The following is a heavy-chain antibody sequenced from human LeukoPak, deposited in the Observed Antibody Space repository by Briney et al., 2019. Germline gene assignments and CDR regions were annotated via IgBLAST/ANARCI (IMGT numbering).Heavy chain of an antibody. J-gene: IGHJ4*02. Sequence: AGRSLRLSCAASGFTFDDYAMHWVRQAPGKGLEWVSGISWNSGSIGYADSVKGRSTISRDNAKNSLYLQMNSLRAEDTALYYCVGTGGDSSGYFDYWGQGTLVTVSS. V-gene: IGHV3-9*01. CDR1: GFTFDDYA. D-gene: IGHD3-22*01. CDR2: ISWNSGSI. CDR3: VGTGGDSSGYFDY.